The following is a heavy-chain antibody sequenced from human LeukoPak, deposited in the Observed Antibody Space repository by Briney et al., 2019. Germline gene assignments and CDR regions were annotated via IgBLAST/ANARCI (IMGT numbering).Heavy chain of an antibody. CDR2: IIPIFGTA. V-gene: IGHV1-69*13. Sequence: GASVKVSCKTSGGTFSSYAISWVRQAPGQGLEWMGGIIPIFGTANYAQKFQGRVTITADESTSTAYMELRSLRSEDTAVYYCASAYYDFWSGYQKTYYYYMDVWGKGTTVTVSS. J-gene: IGHJ6*03. CDR3: ASAYYDFWSGYQKTYYYYMDV. CDR1: GGTFSSYA. D-gene: IGHD3-3*01.